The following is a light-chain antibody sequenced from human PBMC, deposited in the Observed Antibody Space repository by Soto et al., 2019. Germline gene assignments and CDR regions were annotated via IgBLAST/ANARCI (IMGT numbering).Light chain of an antibody. CDR1: QSIGDL. CDR2: KAS. Sequence: DIQMTQSPSTLSASVEDRFTIXXRASQSIGDLLAWYQQKPGEAPKXLIYKASYLESGVPSRFSGSGSGTKFTLTIASLQPDDFATYYCQQYETFSGTFGPGTKVDI. CDR3: QQYETFSGT. V-gene: IGKV1-5*03. J-gene: IGKJ1*01.